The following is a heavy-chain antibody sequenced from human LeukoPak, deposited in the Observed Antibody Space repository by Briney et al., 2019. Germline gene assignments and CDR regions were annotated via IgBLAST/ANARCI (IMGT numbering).Heavy chain of an antibody. Sequence: PGGSLRLSCAAFGFTFSSYWMSWVRQAPGKGLEWVANIEQDGSEKYYVDSVKGRFTISRDNAKYSLYLQMNSLRAEGTAVYYCARGKDYDFWSGYQAGFDYWGQGTLVTVSS. CDR2: IEQDGSEK. J-gene: IGHJ4*02. V-gene: IGHV3-7*01. D-gene: IGHD3-3*01. CDR1: GFTFSSYW. CDR3: ARGKDYDFWSGYQAGFDY.